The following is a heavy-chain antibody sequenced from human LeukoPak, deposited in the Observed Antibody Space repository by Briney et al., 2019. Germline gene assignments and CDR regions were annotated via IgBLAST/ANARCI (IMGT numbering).Heavy chain of an antibody. V-gene: IGHV4-39*07. CDR3: ARYDYGGNSAFDI. D-gene: IGHD4-23*01. Sequence: SETLSLTCAVYGGSISSSSYYWGWVRQPPGKGLERIGSIYYSGSTYYNPSLKSRVTISVDTSKNQFSLKLSSVTAADTAVYYCARYDYGGNSAFDIWGQGTMVTVSS. CDR2: IYYSGST. CDR1: GGSISSSSYY. J-gene: IGHJ3*02.